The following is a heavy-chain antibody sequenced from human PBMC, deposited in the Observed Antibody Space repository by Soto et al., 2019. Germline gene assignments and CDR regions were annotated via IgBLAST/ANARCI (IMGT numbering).Heavy chain of an antibody. Sequence: SETLSLTGAVYGGSFSGYYWSWIRQPPGKGLEWIGEINHSGSTNYNPSLKSRVTISVDTSKNQFYLKLSSVTAADTAVYYCARRIAVRPAHPNWFDPCGQGTLVPVSS. J-gene: IGHJ5*02. V-gene: IGHV4-34*01. CDR1: GGSFSGYY. D-gene: IGHD6-6*01. CDR3: ARRIAVRPAHPNWFDP. CDR2: INHSGST.